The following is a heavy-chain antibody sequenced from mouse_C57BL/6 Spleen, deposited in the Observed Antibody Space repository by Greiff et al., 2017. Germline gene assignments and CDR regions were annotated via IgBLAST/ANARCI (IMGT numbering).Heavy chain of an antibody. CDR1: GYTFTDYY. J-gene: IGHJ3*01. Sequence: VQLQQSGPVLVKPGASVKMSCKASGYTFTDYYMNWVKQSHGKSLEWIGVINPYNGGTSYNQKFKGKATLTVDKSSSTAYMELNSLTSEDSAVYYCARQYGSSLAWFAYWGQGTLVTVSA. V-gene: IGHV1-19*01. CDR2: INPYNGGT. CDR3: ARQYGSSLAWFAY. D-gene: IGHD1-1*01.